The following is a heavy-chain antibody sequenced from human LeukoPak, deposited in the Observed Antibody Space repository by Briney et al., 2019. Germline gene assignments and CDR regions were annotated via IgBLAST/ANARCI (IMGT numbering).Heavy chain of an antibody. CDR2: ISGGGGSK. CDR3: AKDLTMIVVAIFDY. Sequence: GGSLRLSCAASGFTFSNYAMSWVRQAPGKGLEWVSAISGGGGSKYYADSVKGRFTISRDNSKNTLYLQINSLRPEDRAVYYCAKDLTMIVVAIFDYWGQGTLVTVSS. V-gene: IGHV3-23*01. J-gene: IGHJ4*02. D-gene: IGHD3-22*01. CDR1: GFTFSNYA.